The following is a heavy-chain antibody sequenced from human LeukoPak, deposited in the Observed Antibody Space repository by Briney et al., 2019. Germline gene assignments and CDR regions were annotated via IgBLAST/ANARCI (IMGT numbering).Heavy chain of an antibody. CDR2: VYYSGTT. CDR1: GDSISSHY. V-gene: IGHV4-59*11. CDR3: ARVVETIQWATWFDP. Sequence: SDTLSLTCSVSGDSISSHYWGWIRQTPGKGLEWIGYVYYSGTTVYKPSLRSRVTVSVDTSKNEFSLKLSSMTTADTAVYYCARVVETIQWATWFDPWGQGTLVTVSS. J-gene: IGHJ5*02. D-gene: IGHD5-24*01.